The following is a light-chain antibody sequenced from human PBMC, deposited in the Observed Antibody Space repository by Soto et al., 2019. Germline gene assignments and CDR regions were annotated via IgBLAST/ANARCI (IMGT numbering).Light chain of an antibody. CDR1: QGIRNE. V-gene: IGKV1-17*01. CDR2: AAS. CDR3: LQHNSYPWS. J-gene: IGKJ1*01. Sequence: DIQMTQSPSSLSASVGDSVTITCRASQGIRNELGWYQQRQGKAPKRLSYAASCLKLGVPSRFGGSGSGTDFALTCRRREPEDFAICYCLQHNSYPWSLGQGNKVEIK.